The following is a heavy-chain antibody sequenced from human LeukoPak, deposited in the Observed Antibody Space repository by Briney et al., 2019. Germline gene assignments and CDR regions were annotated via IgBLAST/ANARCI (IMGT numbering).Heavy chain of an antibody. J-gene: IGHJ4*02. V-gene: IGHV4-59*01. CDR1: GGSMSSYY. D-gene: IGHD3-10*01. Sequence: SETLSLTCTVSGGSMSSYYWSWIRQPPGKGLEWIGYIYYTGSTNYNPSLKSRVTISVDTSKNQFSLKLSSVTAADTAVYYCARHGIYVSGSYYNLLAYFFDYWGRGALVTVSS. CDR2: IYYTGST. CDR3: ARHGIYVSGSYYNLLAYFFDY.